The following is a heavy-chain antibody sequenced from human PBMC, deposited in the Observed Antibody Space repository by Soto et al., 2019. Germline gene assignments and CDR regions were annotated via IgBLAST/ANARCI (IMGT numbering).Heavy chain of an antibody. D-gene: IGHD5-18*01. CDR2: IHFSGNT. Sequence: SETLSLTCTVSGDSITSKTYSWGWVRQPPGKGLEYIGSIHFSGNTYYNPSLNSRVTISADTSKNQVSLKLSSVTAADTAVYYCARTLYSYGPRFDYWGQGTLVTVSS. CDR3: ARTLYSYGPRFDY. J-gene: IGHJ4*02. CDR1: GDSITSKTYS. V-gene: IGHV4-39*01.